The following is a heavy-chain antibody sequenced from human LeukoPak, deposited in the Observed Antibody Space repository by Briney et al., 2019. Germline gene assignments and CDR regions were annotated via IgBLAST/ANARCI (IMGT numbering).Heavy chain of an antibody. J-gene: IGHJ3*02. V-gene: IGHV4-59*08. CDR1: GGSISSYY. Sequence: PSETLSLTCTVSGGSISSYYWSWIRQPPGKGLEWIGYIYYSGSTNYNPSLKSRVTISVDTSKKQFSLKVRSMTAADTAVYYCTRRNNEAFDIWGQGTVVTVSS. CDR3: TRRNNEAFDI. CDR2: IYYSGST.